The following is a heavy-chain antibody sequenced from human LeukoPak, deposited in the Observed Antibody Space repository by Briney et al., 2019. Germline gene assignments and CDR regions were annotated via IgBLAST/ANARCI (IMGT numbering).Heavy chain of an antibody. Sequence: GGSLRLSCAASGFTFSSYAMHWVRQAPGKGLEWVAVISYDGSNKYYADSVKGRFTISRDNSKNTLYLQMNSLRAEDTAVYYCARDYIAVAGIGYSAFDIWGQGTMVTVSS. CDR2: ISYDGSNK. CDR1: GFTFSSYA. J-gene: IGHJ3*02. CDR3: ARDYIAVAGIGYSAFDI. D-gene: IGHD6-19*01. V-gene: IGHV3-30*04.